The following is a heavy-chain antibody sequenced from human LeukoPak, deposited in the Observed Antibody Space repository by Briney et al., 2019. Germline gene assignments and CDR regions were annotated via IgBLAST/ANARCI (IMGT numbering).Heavy chain of an antibody. J-gene: IGHJ3*02. Sequence: ASVTVSCKASGYTFNSYGISWGRQAPGQGLEWMGWISAYNGYTKYVQKLQGRVTMTTDTSTSTAYMELRSLRSDDTAVYYCARHRLPRIYYDTSGYYHDACDIWGQGTMVTVSS. CDR3: ARHRLPRIYYDTSGYYHDACDI. D-gene: IGHD3-22*01. V-gene: IGHV1-18*01. CDR2: ISAYNGYT. CDR1: GYTFNSYG.